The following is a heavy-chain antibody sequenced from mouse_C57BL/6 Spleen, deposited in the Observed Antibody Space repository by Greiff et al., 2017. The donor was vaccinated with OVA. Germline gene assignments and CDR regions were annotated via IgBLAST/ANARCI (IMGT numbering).Heavy chain of an antibody. J-gene: IGHJ1*03. CDR1: GYTFTDYY. D-gene: IGHD3-3*01. CDR3: ARGREGYIDV. CDR2: INPYNGGT. V-gene: IGHV1-19*01. Sequence: DVQLQESGPVLVKPGASVKMSCKASGYTFTDYYMNWVKQSHGKSLEWIGVINPYNGGTSYNQKLKGKATLTVDKSSSTAYMERNSLTSEDSAVYYCARGREGYIDVWGTGTTVTVSS.